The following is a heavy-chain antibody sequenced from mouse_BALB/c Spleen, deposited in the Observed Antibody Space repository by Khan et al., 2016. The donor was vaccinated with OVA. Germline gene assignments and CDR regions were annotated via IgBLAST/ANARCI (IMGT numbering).Heavy chain of an antibody. CDR2: INPYNGAT. CDR1: GYRFTSYI. CDR3: ARGNWHSYYFDY. V-gene: IGHV1S136*01. J-gene: IGHJ2*01. D-gene: IGHD4-1*01. Sequence: EVQLQQSGPELVKPGTSVKMSCKASGYRFTSYIIHWVKQRPGQGLEWIGYINPYNGATKYNEKFKGKATLTSDKSSNTAYMELSSLTSEDSAVYYCARGNWHSYYFDYWGQGTTLTVSS.